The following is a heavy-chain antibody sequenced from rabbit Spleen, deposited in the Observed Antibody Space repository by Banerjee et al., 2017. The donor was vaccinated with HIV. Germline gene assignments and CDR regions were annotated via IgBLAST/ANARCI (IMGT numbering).Heavy chain of an antibody. CDR3: ARETSSGWGVVSYYFNL. Sequence: QEQLEESGGDLVKPGASLTLTCTASGFSFSNSDYMCWVRQAPGKGLEWISCIAGSSSDFTYSATWAKGRFTISKTSSTTVTLQMTSLTVADTATYFCARETSSGWGVVSYYFNLWGQGTLVTVS. CDR1: GFSFSNSDY. J-gene: IGHJ4*01. V-gene: IGHV1S45*01. D-gene: IGHD4-1*01. CDR2: IAGSSSDFT.